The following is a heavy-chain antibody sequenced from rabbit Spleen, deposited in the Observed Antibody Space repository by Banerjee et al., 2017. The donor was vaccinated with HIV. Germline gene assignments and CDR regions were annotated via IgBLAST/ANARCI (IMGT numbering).Heavy chain of an antibody. J-gene: IGHJ6*01. V-gene: IGHV1S40*01. CDR2: VAAGVSFTS. Sequence: QSLEESGGDLVKPGASLTLTCTASGFSFTYIDYLCWVRQPPGKGPEWIACVAAGVSFTSYYATWAKGRFTISKTSSTTVTLQMTSLTAADTATYFCARDSGTSFSSSGMDLWGPGTLVTVS. D-gene: IGHD8-1*01. CDR3: ARDSGTSFSSSGMDL. CDR1: GFSFTYIDY.